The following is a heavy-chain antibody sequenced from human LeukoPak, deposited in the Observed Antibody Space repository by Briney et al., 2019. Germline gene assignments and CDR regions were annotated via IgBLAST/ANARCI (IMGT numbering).Heavy chain of an antibody. D-gene: IGHD3-10*01. Sequence: GGSLRLSCVVSGITVSNYDMIWVRQAPGKGLEWVPGIRESGGGTNYADSVKGRFTISRDNSKNAVYLQMNSLRAEDTALYFCARRGIVIRGVLIMGFHKAAYYFDHWGQGILVTVSS. J-gene: IGHJ4*02. CDR3: ARRGIVIRGVLIMGFHKAAYYFDH. CDR1: GITVSNYD. V-gene: IGHV3-23*01. CDR2: IRESGGGT.